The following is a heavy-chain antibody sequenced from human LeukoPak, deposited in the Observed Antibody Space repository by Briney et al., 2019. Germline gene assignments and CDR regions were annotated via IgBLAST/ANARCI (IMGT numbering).Heavy chain of an antibody. J-gene: IGHJ6*04. Sequence: GGSLRLSCAASGFTFSNAWMSWVRQAPGKGLEWVGRIKSKTVGGTTDYAAPVKGRFTISRDDSKNTLYLQMNSLKTEDTTVYYLTTAVDGVPTASLHYLHLDVWGKGTTVTVSS. V-gene: IGHV3-15*01. D-gene: IGHD2-2*01. CDR1: GFTFSNAW. CDR2: IKSKTVGGTT. CDR3: TTAVDGVPTASLHYLHLDV.